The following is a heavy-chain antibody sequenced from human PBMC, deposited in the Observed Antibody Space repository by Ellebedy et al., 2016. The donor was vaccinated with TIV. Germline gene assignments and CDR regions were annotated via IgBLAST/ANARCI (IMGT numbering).Heavy chain of an antibody. CDR2: IRQDGSDK. CDR3: ARGHCSGSSCLYYYYGMDV. J-gene: IGHJ6*02. Sequence: GGSLRLSCAASGFTFSRYWMNWVRQAQGKGLEWVANIRQDGSDKDYVDSVKGRFTISRDNAKNSLYLQMNSLRAEDTAVYYCARGHCSGSSCLYYYYGMDVWGQGTTVTVAS. V-gene: IGHV3-7*03. CDR1: GFTFSRYW. D-gene: IGHD2-15*01.